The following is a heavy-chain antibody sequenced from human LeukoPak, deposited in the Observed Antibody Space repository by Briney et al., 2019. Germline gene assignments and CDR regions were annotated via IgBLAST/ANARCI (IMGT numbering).Heavy chain of an antibody. J-gene: IGHJ6*02. CDR2: IVVDGGNT. CDR3: AARGGGDYYGMDV. CDR1: GFTFTTFA. Sequence: ASVKVSCKASGFTFTTFAVQWVRQARGQRLEWIGWIVVDGGNTHYAQKFQERVDIITDRSTNTVFMELRSLRSDDTAVYYCAARGGGDYYGMDVWGQGTTVTVSS. D-gene: IGHD3-16*01. V-gene: IGHV1-58*01.